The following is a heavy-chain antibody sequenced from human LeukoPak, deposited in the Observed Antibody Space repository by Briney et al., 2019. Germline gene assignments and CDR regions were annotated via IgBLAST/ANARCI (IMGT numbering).Heavy chain of an antibody. CDR3: AKEKAHAHPVDY. V-gene: IGHV3-30*18. J-gene: IGHJ4*02. CDR2: ISSEERTT. CDR1: GFTFSNYG. Sequence: GGSLRLSCVASGFTFSNYGMHWARQAPGKGLEWVAVISSEERTTYYADSVKGRFTISRDLSKSTLYLQMDSLTGEDTAVYYCAKEKAHAHPVDYWGQGTLVTVSS.